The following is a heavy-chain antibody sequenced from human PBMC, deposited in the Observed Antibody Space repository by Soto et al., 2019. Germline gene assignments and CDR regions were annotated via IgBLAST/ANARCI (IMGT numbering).Heavy chain of an antibody. D-gene: IGHD2-15*01. Sequence: GGSLRLSCTASGFTFGDYAMSWVRQAPGKGLEWVGFIRSKAYGGTTEYAASVKGRFTISRDDSKSIAYLQMNSLKTEDTAVYYCTRDRVSIYCSGGSCYYYYYGMDVWGQGTTVTVSS. V-gene: IGHV3-49*04. CDR2: IRSKAYGGTT. CDR1: GFTFGDYA. CDR3: TRDRVSIYCSGGSCYYYYYGMDV. J-gene: IGHJ6*02.